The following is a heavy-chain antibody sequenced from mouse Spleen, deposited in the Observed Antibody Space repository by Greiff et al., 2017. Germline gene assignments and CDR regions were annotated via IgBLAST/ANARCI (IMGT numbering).Heavy chain of an antibody. CDR3: AGLGGNPDGRFAY. CDR2: IYPGDGDT. Sequence: VQLQQSGPELVKPGASVKISCKASGYAFSSSWMNWVKQRPGKGLEWIGRIYPGDGDTNYNGKFKGKATLTADKSSSTAYMQLSSLTSEDSAVYFCAGLGGNPDGRFAYWGQGTLVTVSA. CDR1: GYAFSSSW. D-gene: IGHD3-3*01. V-gene: IGHV1-82*01. J-gene: IGHJ3*01.